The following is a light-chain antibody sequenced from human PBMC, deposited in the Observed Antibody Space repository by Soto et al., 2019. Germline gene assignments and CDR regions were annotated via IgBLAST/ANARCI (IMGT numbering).Light chain of an antibody. Sequence: EIVLTQSPVTLSLSPGERATLSCRASQSVTTFLAWYQQKPGQAPRLLIYDASKRANGIPARFSGSGSRTDFTLTISSLEPEDFAVYYCQQRTNWPLTFGGGTKVEIK. CDR2: DAS. CDR1: QSVTTF. V-gene: IGKV3-11*01. J-gene: IGKJ4*01. CDR3: QQRTNWPLT.